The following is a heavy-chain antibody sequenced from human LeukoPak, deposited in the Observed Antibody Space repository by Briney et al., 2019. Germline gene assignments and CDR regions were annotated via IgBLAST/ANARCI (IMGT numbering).Heavy chain of an antibody. CDR1: GYTFTSYY. Sequence: ASVTVSCKASGYTFTSYYMHWVRQAPGQGLEWMGIINPSGGSTSYAQKFQGRVTMTRDMSTSTVYMELSSLRSEDTAVYYCARGGVRWPEDYWGQGTLVTVSS. V-gene: IGHV1-46*01. J-gene: IGHJ4*02. CDR3: ARGGVRWPEDY. D-gene: IGHD4-23*01. CDR2: INPSGGST.